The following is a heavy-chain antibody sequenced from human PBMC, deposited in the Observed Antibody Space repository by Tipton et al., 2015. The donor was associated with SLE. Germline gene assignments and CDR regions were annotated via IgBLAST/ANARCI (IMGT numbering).Heavy chain of an antibody. V-gene: IGHV4-59*12. CDR2: VFYTGKT. J-gene: IGHJ6*02. CDR3: AVTMVQGGMDV. Sequence: GLVKPSETLSLTCTVSGGPLTGVYWSWIRQPPGKGLEWIGYVFYTGKTTYNPSLERRVTISIDRSKNQFSLKLSSVTAADTAMYYCAVTMVQGGMDVWGQGTTVTVSS. D-gene: IGHD3-10*01. CDR1: GGPLTGVY.